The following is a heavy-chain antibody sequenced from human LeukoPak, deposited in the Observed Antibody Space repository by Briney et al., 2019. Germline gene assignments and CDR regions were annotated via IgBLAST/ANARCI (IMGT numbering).Heavy chain of an antibody. D-gene: IGHD3-22*01. Sequence: GGSLRLSCAASGFTFSSYEMNWARQAPGKGLEWVSYISRSGSTIYYADSVKGRFTISRDNAKNSLYLQMNSLRAEDTAVYYCARRVIVVGLDYWGQGTLVTVSS. J-gene: IGHJ4*02. CDR2: ISRSGSTI. CDR3: ARRVIVVGLDY. CDR1: GFTFSSYE. V-gene: IGHV3-48*03.